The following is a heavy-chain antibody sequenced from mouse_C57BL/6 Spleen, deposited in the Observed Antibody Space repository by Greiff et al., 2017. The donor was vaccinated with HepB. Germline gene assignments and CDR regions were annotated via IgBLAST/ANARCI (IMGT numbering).Heavy chain of an antibody. CDR1: GFSFNTYA. Sequence: EVKLMESGGGLVQPKGSLKLSCAASGFSFNTYAMNWVRQAPGKGLEWVARIRSKSNNYATYYADSVKDRFTISRDDSESMLYLQMNNLKTEDTAMYYCVRHSGSSYEGWYFDVWGTGTTVTVSS. J-gene: IGHJ1*03. V-gene: IGHV10-1*01. CDR3: VRHSGSSYEGWYFDV. CDR2: IRSKSNNYAT. D-gene: IGHD1-1*01.